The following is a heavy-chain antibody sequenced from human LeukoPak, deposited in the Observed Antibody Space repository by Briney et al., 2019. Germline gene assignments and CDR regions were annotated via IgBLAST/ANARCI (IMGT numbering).Heavy chain of an antibody. CDR3: AKVHGSNWPPDGFDI. J-gene: IGHJ3*02. V-gene: IGHV3-30*01. CDR1: GFTFSSYA. D-gene: IGHD6-13*01. CDR2: ISNEGSNK. Sequence: GGSLRLSCAASGFTFSSYAMHWVRQAPGKGLEGGADISNEGSNKYYADSVKGRFTISRDNSKNTLYLQMNSLRADDTAVYYCAKVHGSNWPPDGFDIWGQGTMVTVSS.